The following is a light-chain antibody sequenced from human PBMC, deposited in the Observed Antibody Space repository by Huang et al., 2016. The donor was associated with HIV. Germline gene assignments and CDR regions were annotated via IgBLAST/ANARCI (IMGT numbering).Light chain of an antibody. CDR3: QQSYKTPYT. V-gene: IGKV1-39*01. CDR1: QSISSQ. J-gene: IGKJ2*01. Sequence: DIQMTQSPSSLSASVGDRITITCRASQSISSQLNWYQQKPGEAPKVLIYGASSLQSGVPSRFSGSGSEIDFTLTISRLQPEDFSTYYCQQSYKTPYTFGQGTKLEIK. CDR2: GAS.